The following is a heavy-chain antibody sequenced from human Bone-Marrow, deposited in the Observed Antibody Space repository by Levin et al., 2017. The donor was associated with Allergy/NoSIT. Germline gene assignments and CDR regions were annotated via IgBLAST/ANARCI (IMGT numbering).Heavy chain of an antibody. D-gene: IGHD4-17*01. CDR2: TRNKANSYTT. Sequence: GESLKISCAASGFTFSDHYMDWVRQAPGKGLEWVGRTRNKANSYTTEYAASVKGRFTISRDDSKNSLYLQMNSLKTEDTAVYYCARDGWNGDYVWDYWGQGTLVTVSS. V-gene: IGHV3-72*01. CDR3: ARDGWNGDYVWDY. J-gene: IGHJ4*02. CDR1: GFTFSDHY.